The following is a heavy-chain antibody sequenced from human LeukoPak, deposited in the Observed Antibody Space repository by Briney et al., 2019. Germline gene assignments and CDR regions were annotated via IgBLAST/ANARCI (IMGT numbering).Heavy chain of an antibody. D-gene: IGHD3-3*01. CDR3: ASRRFLEWLSSPFGY. CDR2: IKQDGSEK. Sequence: GGSLRLSCAASGFTFSSYWMSWVRQAPGKGLEWVANIKQDGSEKYYVDSVKGRFTISRDNAKNSLYLQMNSLRAEDTAVYYCASRRFLEWLSSPFGYWGQGTLVTVSS. CDR1: GFTFSSYW. J-gene: IGHJ4*02. V-gene: IGHV3-7*01.